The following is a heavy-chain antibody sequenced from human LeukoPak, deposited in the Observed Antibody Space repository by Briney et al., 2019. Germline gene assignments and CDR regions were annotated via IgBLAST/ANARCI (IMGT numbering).Heavy chain of an antibody. V-gene: IGHV4-4*07. CDR3: ARDPGRVTTGYLEY. Sequence: TSETLSLTCTVSGGSFSSYYWSWFRQPPGKGLEWIGGIYHSGSTNYNPSLKSRVTMSVDTSKNQFSLKLSSVTAADTAVYYCARDPGRVTTGYLEYWGQGTLVTVSS. D-gene: IGHD4-11*01. CDR2: IYHSGST. J-gene: IGHJ4*02. CDR1: GGSFSSYY.